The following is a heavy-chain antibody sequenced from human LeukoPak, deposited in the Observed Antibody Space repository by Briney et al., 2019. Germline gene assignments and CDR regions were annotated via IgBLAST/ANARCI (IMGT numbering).Heavy chain of an antibody. J-gene: IGHJ6*02. CDR3: ARGLGYCSGGSCEIYYYYGMDG. Sequence: ASVKVSCKASGYTFTSYGISWVRQAPGQGLEWMGWISAYNGNTNYAQKLQGRVTMTTDTSTSTAYMELRSLRSDDTAVYYCARGLGYCSGGSCEIYYYYGMDGWGQGTTVTVSS. CDR2: ISAYNGNT. V-gene: IGHV1-18*01. CDR1: GYTFTSYG. D-gene: IGHD2-15*01.